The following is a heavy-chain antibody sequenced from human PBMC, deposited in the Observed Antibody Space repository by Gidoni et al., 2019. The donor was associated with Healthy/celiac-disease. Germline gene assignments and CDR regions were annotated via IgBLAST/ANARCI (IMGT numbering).Heavy chain of an antibody. Sequence: QMQLVQSGPEVKKPGSSGKVSCKASGFTFTSPAVQWVRQARGQRLEWIGWIVVGSGNTNYAQKFQERVTITRDMSTSTAYMELSSLGSEDTAVYYCAAGEAVAGFLYYYYYYGMDVWGQGTTVTVSS. CDR1: GFTFTSPA. CDR2: IVVGSGNT. CDR3: AAGEAVAGFLYYYYYYGMDV. J-gene: IGHJ6*02. V-gene: IGHV1-58*01. D-gene: IGHD6-19*01.